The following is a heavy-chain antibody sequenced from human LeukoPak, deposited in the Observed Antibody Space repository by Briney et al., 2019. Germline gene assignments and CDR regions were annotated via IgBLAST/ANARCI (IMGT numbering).Heavy chain of an antibody. D-gene: IGHD3-10*01. Sequence: SGGSLRLSCAASGVTFYDYDMSWVRHAPGKGVEWVSAINWNGVSTNYADSMKGRFTISTDNAKNSLYLQMSSLRAEDTALYYCARERGRVDAFDVWGQGTMVTVSS. CDR1: GVTFYDYD. CDR3: ARERGRVDAFDV. V-gene: IGHV3-20*04. J-gene: IGHJ3*01. CDR2: INWNGVST.